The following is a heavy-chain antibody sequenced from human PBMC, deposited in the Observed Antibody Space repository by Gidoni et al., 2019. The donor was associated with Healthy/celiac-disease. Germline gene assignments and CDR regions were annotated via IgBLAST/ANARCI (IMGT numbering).Heavy chain of an antibody. CDR1: GFTFSSYS. Sequence: EVQLVESGGGLVQPGGSLRLSCAASGFTFSSYSMNWVRQAPGKGLEWVSYISSSSTIYYADSVKGRFTISRDNAKNSLYLQMNSLRDEDTAVYYCARDRVGAKDYWGQGTLVTVSS. D-gene: IGHD1-26*01. J-gene: IGHJ4*02. CDR3: ARDRVGAKDY. CDR2: ISSSSTI. V-gene: IGHV3-48*02.